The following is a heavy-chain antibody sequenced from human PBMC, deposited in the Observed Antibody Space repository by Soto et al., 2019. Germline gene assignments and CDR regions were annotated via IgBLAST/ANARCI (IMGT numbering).Heavy chain of an antibody. CDR3: ARDGTYNWA. J-gene: IGHJ4*02. V-gene: IGHV3-66*01. Sequence: EVQLVESGGGLVQPGGSLRLSCAASGFTVSNNYMRWVRQAPGKGLEWVSLIYSGGATYYADSVKGRFTISRDNTTNALHLQINSLRAEDADVYYCARDGTYNWAGGQGIRVTVSS. D-gene: IGHD1-1*01. CDR1: GFTVSNNY. CDR2: IYSGGAT.